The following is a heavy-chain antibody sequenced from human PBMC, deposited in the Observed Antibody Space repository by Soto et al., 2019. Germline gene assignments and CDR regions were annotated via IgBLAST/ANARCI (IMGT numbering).Heavy chain of an antibody. Sequence: QVQLVQSGAEVKKPGASVKVSCKASGYTFTNYGISLVRQAPGQGLEWMGWISAYNGNTKYAQNLQGRVTMTTDTSTNTAYMELRSLRSDDTAVYYCARAYYYDSSGYYPVDNWGQGTLVTVSS. D-gene: IGHD3-22*01. CDR2: ISAYNGNT. CDR1: GYTFTNYG. J-gene: IGHJ4*02. V-gene: IGHV1-18*01. CDR3: ARAYYYDSSGYYPVDN.